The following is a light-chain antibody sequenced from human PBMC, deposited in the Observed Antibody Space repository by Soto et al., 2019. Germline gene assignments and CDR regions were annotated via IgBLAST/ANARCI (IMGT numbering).Light chain of an antibody. CDR1: QSVSSN. Sequence: EIVMKQSPATLSVSPGERATLSCRASQSVSSNLAWYQQKPGQAPRLLIYGASTRATGIPARFSGSGSGTEFTLTISSLQSEDFAVYYCQQYNNWPPWTLGQGTKVDI. CDR3: QQYNNWPPWT. J-gene: IGKJ1*01. V-gene: IGKV3-15*01. CDR2: GAS.